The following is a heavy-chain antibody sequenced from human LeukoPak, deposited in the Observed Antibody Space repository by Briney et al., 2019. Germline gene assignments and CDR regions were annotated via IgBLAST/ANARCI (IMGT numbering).Heavy chain of an antibody. CDR1: GFTFSSYG. V-gene: IGHV3-30*18. CDR2: ISYDGSNK. Sequence: GGSLRLSCVASGFTFSSYGMHWVRQAPGKGLEWVAVISYDGSNKYYADSVKGRFTISRDNSKNTLYLQMNSLRAEDTAVYYCAKGFVKYYFDYWGQGTLVTVSS. J-gene: IGHJ4*02. CDR3: AKGFVKYYFDY. D-gene: IGHD3-10*01.